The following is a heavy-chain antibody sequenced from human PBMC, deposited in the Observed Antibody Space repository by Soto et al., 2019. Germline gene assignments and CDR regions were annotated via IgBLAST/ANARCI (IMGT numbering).Heavy chain of an antibody. Sequence: LRLSCAASGFTFSSYAMSWVRQAPGKGLEWVSAISGSGGSTYYADSVKGRFTISRDNSKNTLYLQMNSLRAEDTAVYYCAKSGDGYYDSSGYFDYWGQGTLVTVSS. CDR3: AKSGDGYYDSSGYFDY. CDR1: GFTFSSYA. D-gene: IGHD3-22*01. J-gene: IGHJ4*02. CDR2: ISGSGGST. V-gene: IGHV3-23*01.